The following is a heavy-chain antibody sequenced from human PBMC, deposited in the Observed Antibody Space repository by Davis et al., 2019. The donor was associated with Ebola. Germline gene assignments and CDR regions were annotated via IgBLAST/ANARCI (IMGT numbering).Heavy chain of an antibody. D-gene: IGHD5-18*01. CDR1: GGSIGSSSYY. CDR2: IYKSGST. Sequence: SETLSLTCTVSGGSIGSSSYYGGWIRQPPGKGLKWIGSIYKSGSTYYNASLESRVTISVDTFKNQLSLTFTSVTAADTAVYYCARPVSPGYSYGYYYYDMDGWGHGTTATVSS. CDR3: ARPVSPGYSYGYYYYDMDG. J-gene: IGHJ6*02. V-gene: IGHV4-39*01.